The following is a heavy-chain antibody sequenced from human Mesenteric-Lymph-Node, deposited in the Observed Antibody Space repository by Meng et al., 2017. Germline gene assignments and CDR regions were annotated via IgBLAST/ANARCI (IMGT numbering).Heavy chain of an antibody. Sequence: GESLKISCAASGFTFSSFAMSWVRQAPGKGLEWVALIWYDGSNKYYADSVKGRFTISRDNSKNTLYLQMNSLRAEDTAVYYCARRYCSSSSCTIDYWGQGTLVTVSS. D-gene: IGHD2-2*01. J-gene: IGHJ4*02. CDR1: GFTFSSFA. CDR3: ARRYCSSSSCTIDY. CDR2: IWYDGSNK. V-gene: IGHV3-33*08.